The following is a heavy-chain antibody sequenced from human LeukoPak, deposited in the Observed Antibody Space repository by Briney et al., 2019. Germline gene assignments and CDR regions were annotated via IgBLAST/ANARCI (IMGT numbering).Heavy chain of an antibody. CDR3: ARGPYYDFWSGYYTGMGSGSYYFDY. Sequence: ASVKVSCKASGYTFTSYGISWVRQAPGQGLEWMGWISAYNGNTNYAQKFQGRVTITADKSTSTAYMELSSLRSEDTAVYYCARGPYYDFWSGYYTGMGSGSYYFDYWGQGTLVTVSS. D-gene: IGHD3-3*01. J-gene: IGHJ4*02. CDR2: ISAYNGNT. V-gene: IGHV1-18*01. CDR1: GYTFTSYG.